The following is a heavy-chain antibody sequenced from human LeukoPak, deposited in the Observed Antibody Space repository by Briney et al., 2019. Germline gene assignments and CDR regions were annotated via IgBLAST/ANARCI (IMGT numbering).Heavy chain of an antibody. D-gene: IGHD3-10*01. J-gene: IGHJ4*02. CDR3: ARDVLTYGSYFDY. CDR1: GFTFSSYA. V-gene: IGHV3-30-3*01. CDR2: ISYDGSNK. Sequence: PGGSLRLTCAASGFTFSSYAMHWVSQAPGEGLEWVAVISYDGSNKYYADSVKGRFTISRDNSKNTLYLQMNSLRAEDTAVYYCARDVLTYGSYFDYWGQGTLVTASS.